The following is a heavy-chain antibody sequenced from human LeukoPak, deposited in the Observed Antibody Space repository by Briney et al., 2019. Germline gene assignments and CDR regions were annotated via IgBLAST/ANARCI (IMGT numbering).Heavy chain of an antibody. CDR2: ISSSSSYI. V-gene: IGHV3-21*01. D-gene: IGHD2-2*01. J-gene: IGHJ6*02. Sequence: GGSLRLSCAASGFTFSSYSMNWVRQAPGKGLEWVSSISSSSSYIYYADSVKGRFTISRDNAKNSLYLQMNSLRAEDTAVYYWAREGGSIVVVPAAFVGYGMDVWGQGTTVTVSS. CDR1: GFTFSSYS. CDR3: AREGGSIVVVPAAFVGYGMDV.